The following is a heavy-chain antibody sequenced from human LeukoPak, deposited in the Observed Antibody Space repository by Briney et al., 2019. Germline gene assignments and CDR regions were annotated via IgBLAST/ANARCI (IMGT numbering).Heavy chain of an antibody. J-gene: IGHJ4*02. Sequence: GGSLRLSCAASGFTFSNYAMSWVRQAPGKGLEWVAGITDSGDSTSFSDSVKGRFTISRHNSKNTLYLQMSSLRVEDTAIYYCVRERMNVLRFLEWSTFDYWGQGTLVTVSS. CDR2: ITDSGDST. D-gene: IGHD3-3*01. V-gene: IGHV3-23*01. CDR3: VRERMNVLRFLEWSTFDY. CDR1: GFTFSNYA.